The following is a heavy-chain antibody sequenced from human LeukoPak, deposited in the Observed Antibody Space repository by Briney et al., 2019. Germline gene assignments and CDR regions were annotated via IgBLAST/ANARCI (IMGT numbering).Heavy chain of an antibody. J-gene: IGHJ4*02. CDR1: GFTFSTYA. V-gene: IGHV3-23*01. CDR2: ISGGGGAT. Sequence: GGSLRLSCAASGFTFSTYAMSWVRQAPGKGLEWVSAISGGGGATYYADSVKGRFSISRDNSKNTLYLQMNSLRAEDTAVYFCAKDFLYCSSTSCYGVFDYWGQGTLVTVSS. CDR3: AKDFLYCSSTSCYGVFDY. D-gene: IGHD2-2*01.